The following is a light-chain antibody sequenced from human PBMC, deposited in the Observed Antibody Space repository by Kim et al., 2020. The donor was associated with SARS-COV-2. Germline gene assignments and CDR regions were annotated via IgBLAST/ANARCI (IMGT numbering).Light chain of an antibody. V-gene: IGKV2D-29*01. CDR2: EVS. CDR3: MQAIQPPITPIT. Sequence: DIVMTQTPLSLSVTPGQPASMSCKSSQSLLHSDGKTYLFWYFQKAGQPPQLLMYEVSNRFSGVPDRFSGSGSGTDFTLKISRVEAEDVGSYYCMQAIQPPITPITFGQGTRLEIK. J-gene: IGKJ5*01. CDR1: QSLLHSDGKTY.